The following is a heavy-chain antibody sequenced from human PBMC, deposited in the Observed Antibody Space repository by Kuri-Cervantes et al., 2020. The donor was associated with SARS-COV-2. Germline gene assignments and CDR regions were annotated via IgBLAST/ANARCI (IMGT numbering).Heavy chain of an antibody. CDR3: AKEVFFYGSGSHFDY. V-gene: IGHV3-23*01. CDR1: GFTFSSYG. Sequence: GGSLRLSCAASGFTFSSYGLRWGRQGPGNGLEWVSVISGSGGSTYYSDSVSGRFTISRDNSKNTLYLQMNSLGAEDTAVYYCAKEVFFYGSGSHFDYWGQGTLVTVSS. J-gene: IGHJ4*02. D-gene: IGHD3-10*01. CDR2: ISGSGGST.